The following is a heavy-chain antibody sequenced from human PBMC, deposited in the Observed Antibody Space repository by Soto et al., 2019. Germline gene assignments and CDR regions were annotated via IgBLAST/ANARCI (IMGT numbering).Heavy chain of an antibody. CDR1: GFTFSSYG. V-gene: IGHV3-30*18. CDR3: AKDWIAVAGTPNSLLFDY. CDR2: ISYDGSNK. Sequence: SGGSLRLSCAASGFTFSSYGMHWVRQAPGKGLEWVAVISYDGSNKYYADSVKGRFTISRDNSKNTLYLQMNSLRAEDTAVYYCAKDWIAVAGTPNSLLFDYWGQGTLVTVSS. D-gene: IGHD6-19*01. J-gene: IGHJ4*02.